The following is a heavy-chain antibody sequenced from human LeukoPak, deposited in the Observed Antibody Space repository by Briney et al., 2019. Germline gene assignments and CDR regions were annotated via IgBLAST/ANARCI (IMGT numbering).Heavy chain of an antibody. D-gene: IGHD3-3*01. CDR1: ALTFSSNG. Sequence: GGSLTLSCAASALTFSSNGMSWVRQAQGKGLEWVSAISGSGGSTYYADSVKGRFTISRDNSKNTLYLQMNSLRAEDMAVYYCAKWDDFWSGYNAFDIWGQGTMVTVSS. J-gene: IGHJ3*02. V-gene: IGHV3-23*01. CDR2: ISGSGGST. CDR3: AKWDDFWSGYNAFDI.